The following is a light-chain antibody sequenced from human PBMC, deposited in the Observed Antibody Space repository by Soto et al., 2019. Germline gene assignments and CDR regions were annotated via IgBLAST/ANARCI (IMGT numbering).Light chain of an antibody. V-gene: IGKV3-20*01. CDR1: QSVSSSY. CDR2: GAS. J-gene: IGKJ4*01. CDR3: NQYGSALPLT. Sequence: EIVLTQSPGTLSLSPGERATLSCRASQSVSSSYLAWYQQKPGQAPRLLIYGASSRATGIPDRFSGSGSGTDFTLTISRLEPEDFAVYYCNQYGSALPLTFGGGTRWRSN.